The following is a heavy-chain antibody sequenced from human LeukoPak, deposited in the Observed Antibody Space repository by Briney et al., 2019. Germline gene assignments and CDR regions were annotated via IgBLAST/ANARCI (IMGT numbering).Heavy chain of an antibody. J-gene: IGHJ3*02. Sequence: PSETLSLTCTVSGGSISSYYWSWIRQPAGKGLEWIGRIYTSGSTNYNPSLKSRATMSVDTSKNQFSLKLSSVTAADTAVYYCARGVWYGDYNAFDIWGQGTMVTVSS. D-gene: IGHD4-17*01. CDR3: ARGVWYGDYNAFDI. CDR1: GGSISSYY. V-gene: IGHV4-4*07. CDR2: IYTSGST.